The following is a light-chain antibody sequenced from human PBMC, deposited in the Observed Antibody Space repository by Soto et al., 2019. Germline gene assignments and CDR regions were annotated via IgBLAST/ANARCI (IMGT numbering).Light chain of an antibody. CDR1: SSDVGGYNY. Sequence: QSALTQPPSVSGFPGQSITISCTGTSSDVGGYNYVSWYQQHPGKAPKLIIHEVNKRPSGVPDRFSGSKSGNTASLTVTGLQAEYEADYYCSSYAGSNILIFGEGTKVTVL. CDR3: SSYAGSNILI. V-gene: IGLV2-8*01. CDR2: EVN. J-gene: IGLJ2*01.